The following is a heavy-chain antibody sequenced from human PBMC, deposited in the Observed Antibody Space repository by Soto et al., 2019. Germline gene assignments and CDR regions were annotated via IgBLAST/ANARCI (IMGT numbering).Heavy chain of an antibody. CDR1: GGSISDYY. Sequence: SETLSLTCNVSGGSISDYYWHWIRQPPGKGLEWIGYIYSSGTTNYNPSLKSRITISVDMSKNQFSLKLDSVTAADTAVYYCVRGQKGQFGTFSRPYYDDFRGQRTPVTVSS. V-gene: IGHV4-59*08. D-gene: IGHD3-3*01. CDR2: IYSSGTT. CDR3: VRGQKGQFGTFSRPYYDDF. J-gene: IGHJ4*02.